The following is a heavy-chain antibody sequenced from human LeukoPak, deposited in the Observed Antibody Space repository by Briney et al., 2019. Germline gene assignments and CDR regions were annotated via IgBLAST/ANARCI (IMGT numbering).Heavy chain of an antibody. V-gene: IGHV1-69*05. CDR2: IIPIFGTA. Sequence: GASVKVACKASGGTFSSYAISWVRQAPGQGLEWMGVIIPIFGTANYAQKFQGRVTITTDESTSTAYMELSRLRSEDTAVSSCARGRGDCSGGSCYWDYDAFDIWGQGTMVTVSS. CDR3: ARGRGDCSGGSCYWDYDAFDI. J-gene: IGHJ3*02. CDR1: GGTFSSYA. D-gene: IGHD2-15*01.